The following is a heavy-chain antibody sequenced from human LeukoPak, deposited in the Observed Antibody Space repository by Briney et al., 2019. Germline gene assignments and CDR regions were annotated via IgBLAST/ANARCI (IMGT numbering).Heavy chain of an antibody. CDR2: IYTSGTTT. CDR1: GGSISSYY. Sequence: SETLSLTCTVSGGSISSYYWSWIRQPAGKGLEWIGRIYTSGTTTNSNPSLKSRVAISLDTSKDHFSLKLSSVTAADTAVYYCARAKKRSGRSRNFYLGVWGEGTTVTVSS. V-gene: IGHV4-4*07. CDR3: ARAKKRSGRSRNFYLGV. D-gene: IGHD1-26*01. J-gene: IGHJ6*03.